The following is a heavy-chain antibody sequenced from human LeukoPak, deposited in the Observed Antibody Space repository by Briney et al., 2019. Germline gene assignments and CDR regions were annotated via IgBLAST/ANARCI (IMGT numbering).Heavy chain of an antibody. CDR2: ISWNSGSI. CDR1: GFTVSSNY. Sequence: GGSLRPSCAASGFTVSSNYMSWVRQAPGKGLEWVSGISWNSGSIGYADSVKGRFTISRDNAKNSLYLQMNSLRAEDTALYYCAKDRLKELLNAFDIWGQGTMVTVSS. V-gene: IGHV3-9*01. D-gene: IGHD1-26*01. J-gene: IGHJ3*02. CDR3: AKDRLKELLNAFDI.